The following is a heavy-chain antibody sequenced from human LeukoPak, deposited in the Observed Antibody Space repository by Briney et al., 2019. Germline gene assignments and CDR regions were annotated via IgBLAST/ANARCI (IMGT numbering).Heavy chain of an antibody. J-gene: IGHJ6*03. CDR1: GGTFSSYA. Sequence: SVKVSCKASGGTFSSYAISWVRQAPGQGLEWMGGIIPIFGTANYAQKFQGRVTITTDESTSTAYMELSSLRSEDTAVYYCASGAIFGVVISGEYYYYMDVWGKGTTVTASS. CDR3: ASGAIFGVVISGEYYYYMDV. CDR2: IIPIFGTA. D-gene: IGHD3-3*01. V-gene: IGHV1-69*05.